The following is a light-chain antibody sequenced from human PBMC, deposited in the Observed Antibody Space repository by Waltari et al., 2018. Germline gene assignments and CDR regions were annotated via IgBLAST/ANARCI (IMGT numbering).Light chain of an antibody. Sequence: DIQMTQSPSSLSASVGDRVTITCRASQGISNFLAWYQQQPGKVPKLLIYAASTLQSGVSCRFSGNESETDFTLTISGLRPEDVATYYCQKYNSAPFTFGGGTKVEIK. CDR2: AAS. V-gene: IGKV1-27*01. CDR3: QKYNSAPFT. CDR1: QGISNF. J-gene: IGKJ4*01.